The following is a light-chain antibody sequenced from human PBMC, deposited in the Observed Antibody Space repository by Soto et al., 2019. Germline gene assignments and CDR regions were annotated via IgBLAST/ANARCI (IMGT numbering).Light chain of an antibody. V-gene: IGLV1-47*01. CDR2: RNN. CDR1: SSNIGSNY. CDR3: AAWDDILSGVV. Sequence: QSVLTQPPSASGTPGQRVTISCSGSSSNIGSNYVYWYQQLPGTAPKLLIYRNNQRPSGLPDRFSGSKSGTSASLAISGLRSEDEADYYCAAWDDILSGVVLGGSTKLTVL. J-gene: IGLJ2*01.